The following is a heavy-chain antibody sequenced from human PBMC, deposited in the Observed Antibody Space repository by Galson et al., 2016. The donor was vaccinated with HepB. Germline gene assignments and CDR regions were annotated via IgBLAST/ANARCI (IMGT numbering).Heavy chain of an antibody. CDR2: INGDGSRA. J-gene: IGHJ3*02. CDR3: VAVRAEYSGGFKRKRRSDPQNDI. Sequence: SLRLSCAASGFTFSSYWMHWVRQAPREGPVWVSRINGDGSRAGYADSVKGRFTISRDNAGNSVNLQMNSLRADDTALYYCVAVRAEYSGGFKRKRRSDPQNDIWGQGTMVTVSS. D-gene: IGHD5-12*01. V-gene: IGHV3-74*01. CDR1: GFTFSSYW.